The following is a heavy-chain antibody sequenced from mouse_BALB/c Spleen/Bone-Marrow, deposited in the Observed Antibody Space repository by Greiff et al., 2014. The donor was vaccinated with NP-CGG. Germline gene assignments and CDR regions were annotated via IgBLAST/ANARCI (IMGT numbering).Heavy chain of an antibody. CDR3: ARGPGTYFDV. Sequence: ESGPGLVKPSQSLSLACSVTGYSITSGYYWNWIRQFPGSKLEWMGYVTYDGSNNYNPSLKNRSSITRDTSKNQFFLKLNSVTTEDTATYYCARGPGTYFDVWGAGTTVTVSS. CDR2: VTYDGSN. D-gene: IGHD4-1*01. CDR1: GYSITSGYY. J-gene: IGHJ1*01. V-gene: IGHV3-6*02.